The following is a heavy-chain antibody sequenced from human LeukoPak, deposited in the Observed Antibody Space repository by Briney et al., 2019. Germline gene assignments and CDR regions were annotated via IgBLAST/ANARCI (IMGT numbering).Heavy chain of an antibody. J-gene: IGHJ4*02. CDR2: IYYSGST. CDR1: GGSISSYY. V-gene: IGHV4-59*01. D-gene: IGHD5-12*01. Sequence: RASETLSLTCTVSGGSISSYYWSWIRQPPGKGLEWIGYIYYSGSTNYNPSLKSRATISVDTSKNQFSLKLSSVTAADTAVYYCASYSGYGLYFDYWGQGTLVTVSS. CDR3: ASYSGYGLYFDY.